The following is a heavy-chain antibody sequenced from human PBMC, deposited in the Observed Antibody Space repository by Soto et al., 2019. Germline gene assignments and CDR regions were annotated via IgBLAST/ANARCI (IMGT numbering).Heavy chain of an antibody. V-gene: IGHV1-46*01. CDR1: RETFTIYY. D-gene: IGHD1-26*01. CDR2: INPHGGST. CDR3: ARSSGGNFGIIIEGTNWFAP. Sequence: VAPVTVSCEAPRETFTIYYINWVRRAPGQGLELMGVINPHGGSTAYAQKFKGRVTLTRDTSASTVYMEVSSLTSEDTAMYYCARSSGGNFGIIIEGTNWFAPWGQGTLVTVSS. J-gene: IGHJ5*02.